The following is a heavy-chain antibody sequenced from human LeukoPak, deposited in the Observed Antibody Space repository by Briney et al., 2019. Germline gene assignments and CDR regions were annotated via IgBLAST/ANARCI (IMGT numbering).Heavy chain of an antibody. J-gene: IGHJ4*02. CDR3: AREGGVDCSNGVCYLFDY. CDR2: IYYSGST. CDR1: DYSISSGNY. D-gene: IGHD2-8*01. Sequence: SETLSLTCAVSDYSISSGNYWGWLRQPPGKGLEGIEYIYYSGSTNYNPSLKSRVTISIDTSKNQFSLKLSPVTAADTAVFYCAREGGVDCSNGVCYLFDYWGQGTLVTVSS. V-gene: IGHV4-61*01.